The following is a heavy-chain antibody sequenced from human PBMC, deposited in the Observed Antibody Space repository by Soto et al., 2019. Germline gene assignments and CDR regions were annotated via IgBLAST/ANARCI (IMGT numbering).Heavy chain of an antibody. CDR1: GYTFTSYA. J-gene: IGHJ4*02. CDR3: ARWESTTKPFDY. Sequence: GASVKVSCKASGYTFTSYAMHWVRQAPGQRLEWMGWINAGNGNTKYSQKFQGRVTITRDTSASTAYMELSSLRSEDTAVYYCARWESTTKPFDYWGQGTLVPVSP. V-gene: IGHV1-3*01. D-gene: IGHD1-26*01. CDR2: INAGNGNT.